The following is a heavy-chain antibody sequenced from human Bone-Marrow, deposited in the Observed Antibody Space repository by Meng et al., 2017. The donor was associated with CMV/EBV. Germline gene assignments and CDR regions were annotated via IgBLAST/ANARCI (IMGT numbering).Heavy chain of an antibody. CDR2: IRSKAYGGTT. CDR3: TRAGHDYYDSSGYFDY. J-gene: IGHJ4*02. D-gene: IGHD3-22*01. CDR1: GFTFSNAW. Sequence: GESLKISCPAPGFTFSNAWMSWVRQAPGKGLEWVGFIRSKAYGGTTEYAASVKGRLTISRDDSKSIAYLQMNSLKTEDTAVYYCTRAGHDYYDSSGYFDYWGQGTLVTVSS. V-gene: IGHV3-49*04.